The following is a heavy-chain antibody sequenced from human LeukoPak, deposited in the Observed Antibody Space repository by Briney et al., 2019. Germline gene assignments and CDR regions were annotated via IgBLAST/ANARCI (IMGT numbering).Heavy chain of an antibody. J-gene: IGHJ5*02. D-gene: IGHD1-1*01. Sequence: GESLKISCKGSGYSFTSYWIGWVRQMPGKGLEWMGIIYPGDSDTRYSPSFQGQVTISADKSISTAYLQWSSLKASDTAMYYCARWRPRPPKDVRWRRSFSHVQTNNWFDPWGQGTLVTVSS. V-gene: IGHV5-51*01. CDR1: GYSFTSYW. CDR2: IYPGDSDT. CDR3: ARWRPRPPKDVRWRRSFSHVQTNNWFDP.